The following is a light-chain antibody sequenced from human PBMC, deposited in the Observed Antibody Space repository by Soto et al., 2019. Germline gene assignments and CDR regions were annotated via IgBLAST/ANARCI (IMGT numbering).Light chain of an antibody. CDR3: SSYAGSYTLI. Sequence: QSALTQPRSVSGSPGQSVTISCTGTSRDVGNCNFVSWYQQHPGKVPKLIIYDVTQRPSGVPNRFSGSKSGNTASLTVSGLQPDDEADYYCSSYAGSYTLIFGGGTKLTVL. CDR1: SRDVGNCNF. CDR2: DVT. V-gene: IGLV2-11*01. J-gene: IGLJ2*01.